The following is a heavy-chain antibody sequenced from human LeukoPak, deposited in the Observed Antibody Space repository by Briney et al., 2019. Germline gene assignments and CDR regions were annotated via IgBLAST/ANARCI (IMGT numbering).Heavy chain of an antibody. J-gene: IGHJ4*02. CDR1: GFTFSSYW. CDR3: ARGFEDYDFWSGYYTLLGFDY. D-gene: IGHD3-3*01. V-gene: IGHV3-7*01. Sequence: PGGSLRLSCAVSGFTFSSYWMNWVRQAPGKGLEWVASIRQDGGEKSYVDSVKGRFTISRDNTKNSLYLQMSTPRAEDTAVYYCARGFEDYDFWSGYYTLLGFDYWGQGTLVTVFS. CDR2: IRQDGGEK.